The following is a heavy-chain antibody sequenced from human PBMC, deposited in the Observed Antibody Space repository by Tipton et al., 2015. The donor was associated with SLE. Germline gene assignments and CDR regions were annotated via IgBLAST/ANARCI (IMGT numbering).Heavy chain of an antibody. Sequence: TLSLTCAVSGGSISRGSYYWGWIRQPPGKGLEWIGSIYYSGSTYYNPSLKSRVSISVDTSKNQFSLKLSSVTAADTAVYYCARKSGYPNNWFDPWGQGTLVTVSS. CDR1: GGSISRGSYY. V-gene: IGHV4-39*07. CDR3: ARKSGYPNNWFDP. J-gene: IGHJ5*02. CDR2: IYYSGST. D-gene: IGHD3-3*01.